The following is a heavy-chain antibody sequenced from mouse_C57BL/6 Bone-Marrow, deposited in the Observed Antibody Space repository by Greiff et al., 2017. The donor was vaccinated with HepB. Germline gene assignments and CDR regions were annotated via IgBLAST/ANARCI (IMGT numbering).Heavy chain of an antibody. Sequence: DVMLVESGGGLVKPGGSLKLSCAASGFTFSSYAMSWVRQTPEKRLEWVATISDGGSYTYYPDNVKGRFTISRDNAKNNLYRQMSHLKSEDTAMYYCARDRPLRGYFDYWGQGTTLTVSS. J-gene: IGHJ2*01. CDR3: ARDRPLRGYFDY. CDR1: GFTFSSYA. D-gene: IGHD3-3*01. V-gene: IGHV5-4*01. CDR2: ISDGGSYT.